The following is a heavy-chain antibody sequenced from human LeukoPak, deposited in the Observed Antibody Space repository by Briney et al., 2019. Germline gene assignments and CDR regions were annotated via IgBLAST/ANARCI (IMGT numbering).Heavy chain of an antibody. CDR3: ASNVDWNYALDY. CDR2: IYTSGST. V-gene: IGHV4-61*02. D-gene: IGHD1-7*01. Sequence: PSETLSLTCTVSGGSISSGSYYWSSIRQPAGKGLEWIGRIYTSGSTNYNPSLKSRVTISVDTSKNQFSLKLSSVTAADTAVYYCASNVDWNYALDYWGQGTLVTVSS. CDR1: GGSISSGSYY. J-gene: IGHJ4*02.